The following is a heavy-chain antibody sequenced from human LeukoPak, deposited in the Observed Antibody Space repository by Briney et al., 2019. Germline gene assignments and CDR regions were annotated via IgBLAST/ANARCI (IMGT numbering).Heavy chain of an antibody. CDR1: GFTFSSYA. J-gene: IGHJ4*02. CDR2: ISGSGGST. Sequence: PGGSLRLSCAASGFTFSSYAMSWVRQAPGKGLEWVSAISGSGGSTYYADSVKGRFTISRDNSKNTLYLQMNSLRAEDTAVYYCAHIPDILTGYYIGGTYFDYWGQGTLVTVPS. D-gene: IGHD3-9*01. V-gene: IGHV3-23*01. CDR3: AHIPDILTGYYIGGTYFDY.